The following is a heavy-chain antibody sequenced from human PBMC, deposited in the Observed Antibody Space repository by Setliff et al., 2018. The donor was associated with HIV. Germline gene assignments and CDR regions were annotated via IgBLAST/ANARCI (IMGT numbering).Heavy chain of an antibody. Sequence: ASVKVSCKASGYTFTDYYMHWVQQAPGKGLEWMGRVDPKNGKTKYSQKFQVRFTMTADRSTDTAYMELSGLRSEDTAIYYCVLYSTGASRFDYWGQGTLVTVSS. V-gene: IGHV1-69-2*01. CDR3: VLYSTGASRFDY. CDR2: VDPKNGKT. CDR1: GYTFTDYY. J-gene: IGHJ4*02. D-gene: IGHD2-8*01.